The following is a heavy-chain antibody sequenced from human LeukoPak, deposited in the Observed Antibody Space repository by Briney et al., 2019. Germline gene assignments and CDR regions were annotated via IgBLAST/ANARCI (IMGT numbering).Heavy chain of an antibody. CDR3: AKATYCSGGSCSGEGYYFDY. V-gene: IGHV3-9*01. D-gene: IGHD2-15*01. CDR1: GFTFDDYA. CDR2: ISWNSGSM. Sequence: GRSLRLSCAASGFTFDDYAMHWVRQAPGKGLEWVSGISWNSGSMGYADSVKGRFTISRDNAKNSLYLQMNSLRAEDTALYYCAKATYCSGGSCSGEGYYFDYWGQGTLVTVSS. J-gene: IGHJ4*02.